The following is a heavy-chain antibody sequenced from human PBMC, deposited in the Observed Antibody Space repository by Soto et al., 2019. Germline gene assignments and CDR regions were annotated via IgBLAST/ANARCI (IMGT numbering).Heavy chain of an antibody. CDR2: IYTGGET. CDR1: GFTVGSNH. V-gene: IGHV3-53*01. CDR3: ARDPRANWNSNWFDP. Sequence: GGSLRLSCAASGFTVGSNHMTWVRQAPGKGLEWVSVIYTGGETYYLDSVKGRFTISRDNSKNTLYLQMNSLRAEDTAVYYCARDPRANWNSNWFDPWGQGTLVTVSS. D-gene: IGHD1-7*01. J-gene: IGHJ5*02.